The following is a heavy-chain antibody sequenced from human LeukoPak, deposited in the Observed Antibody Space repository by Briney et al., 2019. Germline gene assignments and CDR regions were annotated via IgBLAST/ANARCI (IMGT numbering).Heavy chain of an antibody. CDR2: MNPNSGKT. CDR1: GYTFTNYD. V-gene: IGHV1-8*03. CDR3: ARDHHSSPGDWFDP. Sequence: ASVKASCKASGYTFTNYDINWVRQASGQGLEWMGWMNPNSGKTGYAQQFQGRLSITRDTSISTAYMELRSLTSDDTAVYYCARDHHSSPGDWFDPWGQGTLVTVPS. J-gene: IGHJ5*02. D-gene: IGHD6-13*01.